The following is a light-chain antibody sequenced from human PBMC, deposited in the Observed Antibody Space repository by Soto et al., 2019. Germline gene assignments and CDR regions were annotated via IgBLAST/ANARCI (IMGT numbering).Light chain of an antibody. CDR2: GVS. Sequence: QSVLTQPASVSGSPGQSITISCSGTRSDIGSYNYVAWYQQFPGKTPKILIYGVSNRPSGVSSRFSGSKSGNTASLTISGLQAEDEADYYCISYTGSSTPYVFGSGTKATVL. V-gene: IGLV2-14*01. CDR3: ISYTGSSTPYV. J-gene: IGLJ1*01. CDR1: RSDIGSYNY.